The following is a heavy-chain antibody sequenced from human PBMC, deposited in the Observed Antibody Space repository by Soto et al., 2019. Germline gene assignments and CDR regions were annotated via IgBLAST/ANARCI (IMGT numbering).Heavy chain of an antibody. D-gene: IGHD6-19*01. Sequence: PGGSLRLSCAASGFTFSSYSMNWVRQAPGKGLEWVSYISSSSSTIYYADSVKGRFTISRDNAKNSLYLQMNSLRDEDTAVYYCTTGRIAVSGITGPYWGQGTLVTVSS. CDR2: ISSSSSTI. V-gene: IGHV3-48*02. CDR1: GFTFSSYS. CDR3: TTGRIAVSGITGPY. J-gene: IGHJ4*02.